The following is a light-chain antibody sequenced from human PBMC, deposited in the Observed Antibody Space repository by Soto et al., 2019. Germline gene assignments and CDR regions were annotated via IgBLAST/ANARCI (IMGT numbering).Light chain of an antibody. Sequence: QSVLTQPPSVSGAPGQRVTISCTGSSSNIGAGYAVPWYQQLPGTAPKLLIYDNNSRPSGVPDRFSGSKSDTSATLAITGLQAEDEAAYYCRSYDSSLSGVVFGGGTKLTVL. J-gene: IGLJ2*01. CDR3: RSYDSSLSGVV. CDR2: DNN. V-gene: IGLV1-40*01. CDR1: SSNIGAGYA.